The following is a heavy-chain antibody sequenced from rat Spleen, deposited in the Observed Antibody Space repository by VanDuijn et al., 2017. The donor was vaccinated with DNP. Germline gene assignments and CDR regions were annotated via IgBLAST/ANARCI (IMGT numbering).Heavy chain of an antibody. Sequence: EAQLVESGGGLVQPGRSLKLSCAASGFTFSDYSMAWVRQAPKQGLEWVATITYDGTTSFYGDSVKGRFTIYRENAKSTLYLQMDSLKSEDTATYYCTTHGTIAAISTGAMDVWGQGTSVTVSS. D-gene: IGHD1-2*01. CDR1: GFTFSDYS. CDR2: ITYDGTTS. CDR3: TTHGTIAAISTGAMDV. V-gene: IGHV5-7*01. J-gene: IGHJ4*01.